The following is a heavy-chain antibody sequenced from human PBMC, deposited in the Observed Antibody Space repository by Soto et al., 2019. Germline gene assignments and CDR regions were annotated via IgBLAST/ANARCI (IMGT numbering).Heavy chain of an antibody. CDR2: ISAHNGNT. CDR1: GYAFTTYG. V-gene: IGHV1-18*01. Sequence: QVHLVQSGAEVKKPGASVKVSCKGSGYAFTTYGITWVRQAPGQGLEWMGGISAHNGNTNYAQKLQGRVTVTRDTSTSTAYTELRSLRSDDTAVYYCAGGRYGDYWGQGALVTVSS. CDR3: AGGRYGDY. J-gene: IGHJ4*02. D-gene: IGHD1-1*01.